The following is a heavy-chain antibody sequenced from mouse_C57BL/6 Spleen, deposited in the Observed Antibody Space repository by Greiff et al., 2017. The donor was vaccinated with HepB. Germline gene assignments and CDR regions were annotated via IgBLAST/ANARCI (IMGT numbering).Heavy chain of an antibody. CDR3: AREAY. V-gene: IGHV1-59*01. CDR1: GYTFTSYW. CDR2: IDPSDSYT. Sequence: VQLQQSGAELVRPGTSVKLSCKASGYTFTSYWMHWVKQRPGQGLEWIGVIDPSDSYTNYNQKFKGKATLTVDTSSSTAYMQLSSLTSEDSAVYYCAREAYWGQGTLVTVSA. J-gene: IGHJ3*01.